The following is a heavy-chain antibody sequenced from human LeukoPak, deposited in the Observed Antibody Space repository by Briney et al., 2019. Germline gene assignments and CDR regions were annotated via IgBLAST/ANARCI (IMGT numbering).Heavy chain of an antibody. CDR3: AKDSSLMGYGDYDDYFDY. D-gene: IGHD4-17*01. V-gene: IGHV3-23*01. J-gene: IGHJ4*02. Sequence: PGGSLRLSCAASGFTLSSYAMSWVRQAPGKGLEWVSAISGSGGSTYYADSVKGRFTISRDNSKNTLYLQMNSLRAEDTAVYYCAKDSSLMGYGDYDDYFDYWGQGTLVTVSS. CDR2: ISGSGGST. CDR1: GFTLSSYA.